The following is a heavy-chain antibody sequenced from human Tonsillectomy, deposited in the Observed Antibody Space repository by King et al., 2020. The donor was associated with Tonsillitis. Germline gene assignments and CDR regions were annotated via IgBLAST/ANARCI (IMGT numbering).Heavy chain of an antibody. CDR3: ARDGDCSSTSSYDY. CDR1: GGTFSSYA. D-gene: IGHD2-2*03. V-gene: IGHV1-69*01. J-gene: IGHJ4*02. CDR2: IIPIFGTA. Sequence: QLVQSGAEVKKPGSSVKVSCKASGGTFSSYAISWVRQAPGQGLEWMGGIIPIFGTANYAQKFQGRVTSTADESTSTAYMERSSLRSEDTAVYDCARDGDCSSTSSYDYWGQGTLVTVSS.